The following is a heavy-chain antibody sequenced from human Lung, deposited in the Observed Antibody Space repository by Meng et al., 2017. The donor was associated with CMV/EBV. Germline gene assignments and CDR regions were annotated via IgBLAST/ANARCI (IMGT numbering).Heavy chain of an antibody. J-gene: IGHJ4*02. D-gene: IGHD5-18*01. CDR1: GGSISSGDYY. Sequence: QVQLQESGPGMVKPSQTLSLTCTVSGGSISSGDYYWSWIRQPPGKGLEWIGYIYYSGSTYYNPSLKSRVTISVDTSKNQFSLKLSSVTAADTAVYYCARALDTAMVTFDYWGQGTLVTVSS. CDR3: ARALDTAMVTFDY. CDR2: IYYSGST. V-gene: IGHV4-30-4*08.